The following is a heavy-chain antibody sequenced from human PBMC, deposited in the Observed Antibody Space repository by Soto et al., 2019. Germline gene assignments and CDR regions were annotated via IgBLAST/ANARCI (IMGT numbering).Heavy chain of an antibody. V-gene: IGHV3-30*18. CDR1: GFTFSSYG. CDR2: ISYDGSNK. CDR3: AKDYDYVWGRYRYTSAFDI. J-gene: IGHJ3*02. Sequence: QVQLVESGGGVVQPGRSLRLSCAASGFTFSSYGMHWVRQAPGKGLEWVAVISYDGSNKYYADSVKGRFTISRDNSKNTLYLQMNSLRAEDTAVYYCAKDYDYVWGRYRYTSAFDIWGQGTMVTVSS. D-gene: IGHD3-16*02.